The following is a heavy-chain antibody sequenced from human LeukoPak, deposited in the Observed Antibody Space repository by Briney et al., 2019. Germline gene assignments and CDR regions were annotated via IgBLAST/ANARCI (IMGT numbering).Heavy chain of an antibody. V-gene: IGHV3-23*01. CDR3: AKDSYGSGSYSPDY. D-gene: IGHD3-10*01. CDR1: GFTFSSYA. Sequence: PGGPLRLSCAASGFTFSSYAMTWVRQAPGKGLEWVSAISDSGDSTYYADSVKGRFTISRDNSKNTLYLQMNSLRAEDTAVYYCAKDSYGSGSYSPDYWGQGTLVTVSS. CDR2: ISDSGDST. J-gene: IGHJ4*02.